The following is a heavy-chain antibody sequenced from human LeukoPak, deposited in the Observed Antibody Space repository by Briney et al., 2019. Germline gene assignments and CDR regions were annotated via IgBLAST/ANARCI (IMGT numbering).Heavy chain of an antibody. V-gene: IGHV3-7*01. J-gene: IGHJ6*03. D-gene: IGHD1-7*01. Sequence: GGSLSLSCAASGFTFSSYWMSWVRQAPGKGLEWVANIKQDGSEKYYVDSVKGRFTVSRDNAKNSLYLQMNSLRAEHTAVYYCARDRELPFYYYYMDVWGKGTTVTVSS. CDR3: ARDRELPFYYYYMDV. CDR1: GFTFSSYW. CDR2: IKQDGSEK.